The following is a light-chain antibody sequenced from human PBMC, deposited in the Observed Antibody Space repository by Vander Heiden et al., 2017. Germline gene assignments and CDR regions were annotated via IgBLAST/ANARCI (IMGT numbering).Light chain of an antibody. Sequence: EIVLTQSLGTLSLSPGERATLSCRASQSISSTYLAWYQQKPGQAPRLLIYGASSRATGIPDRFSGSGSGTDFALTISRLEPEDFAVYYCQQFGTSPLTFGGGTKVEIK. CDR2: GAS. CDR1: QSISSTY. V-gene: IGKV3-20*01. CDR3: QQFGTSPLT. J-gene: IGKJ4*01.